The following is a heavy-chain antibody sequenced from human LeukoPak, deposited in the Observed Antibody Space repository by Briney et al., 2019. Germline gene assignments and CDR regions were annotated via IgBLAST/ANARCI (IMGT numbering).Heavy chain of an antibody. CDR1: GYSFTSYW. CDR2: IYPADSDT. D-gene: IGHD3-10*01. Sequence: GESLKISCKGSGYSFTSYWIGWVRHMPGKGLEWMGIIYPADSDTRYSPSFQGQVTISADKSVTTAYLQWSSLKASDTAMYYCARHYWNYGSGSYYFDYWGQGTLVNVSS. CDR3: ARHYWNYGSGSYYFDY. J-gene: IGHJ4*02. V-gene: IGHV5-51*01.